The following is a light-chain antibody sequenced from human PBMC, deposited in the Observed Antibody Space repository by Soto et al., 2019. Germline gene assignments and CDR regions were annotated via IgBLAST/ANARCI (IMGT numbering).Light chain of an antibody. CDR2: EDN. CDR1: SSDVESYKL. J-gene: IGLJ3*02. CDR3: CAYAGSTTWV. Sequence: QSVLTQPASVSGSPGQSITISCTGASSDVESYKLVSWYQQKPGRAPQMIIYEDNKRPSGVSTRFSGSKSGNTASLTISGLQAEDEADYYCCAYAGSTTWVFGRGTKLTVL. V-gene: IGLV2-23*01.